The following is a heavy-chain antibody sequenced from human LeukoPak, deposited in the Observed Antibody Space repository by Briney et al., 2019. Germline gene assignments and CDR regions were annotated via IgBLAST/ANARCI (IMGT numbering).Heavy chain of an antibody. D-gene: IGHD5-24*01. CDR2: IYHSGST. CDR3: ARARREIFDQ. Sequence: SQTLSLTCTVSGYSISSGYYWGWIRPPPGKGLEWIGSIYHSGSTYYNPSLKRRVTILVETSKNQFSLKLSSVPAADTAVYYCARARREIFDQWGQGTLVTVSS. V-gene: IGHV4-38-2*02. J-gene: IGHJ5*02. CDR1: GYSISSGYY.